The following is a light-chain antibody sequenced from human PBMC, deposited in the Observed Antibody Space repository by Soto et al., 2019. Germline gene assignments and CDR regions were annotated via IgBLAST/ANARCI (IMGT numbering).Light chain of an antibody. J-gene: IGKJ5*01. CDR1: PAIASF. CDR2: AAS. V-gene: IGKV1-27*01. CDR3: QKYNSAPPIT. Sequence: IQLTQSPSSLSASVVERVTITCRASPAIASFLAWYQQKPGKVPKLLIYAASTLQSGVPSRFSGSGSGTDFTLTISSLQPEDVATYYCQKYNSAPPITFGQGTRLEI.